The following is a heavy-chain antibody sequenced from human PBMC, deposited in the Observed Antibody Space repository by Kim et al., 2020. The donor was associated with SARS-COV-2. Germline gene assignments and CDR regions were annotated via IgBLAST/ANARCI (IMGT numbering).Heavy chain of an antibody. Sequence: SETLSLTCTVSGGSISSYYWSWIRQPPGKGLEWIGYIYYSGSTNYNPSLKSRVTISVDTSKNQFSLKLSSVTAADTAVYYCARERDFWSGYYKDWYFDL. V-gene: IGHV4-59*13. CDR1: GGSISSYY. J-gene: IGHJ2*01. CDR2: IYYSGST. D-gene: IGHD3-3*01. CDR3: ARERDFWSGYYKDWYFDL.